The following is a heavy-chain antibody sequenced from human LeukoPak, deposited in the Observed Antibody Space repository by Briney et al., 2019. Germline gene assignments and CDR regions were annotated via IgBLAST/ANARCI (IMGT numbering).Heavy chain of an antibody. V-gene: IGHV5-51*01. CDR2: IYPGDSDT. J-gene: IGHJ4*02. Sequence: GEALQISCKGSGYSFTSYWIGWVRQMPGKGMEWMGIIYPGDSDTRYSPSFQGQVTISADKSISTAYLQWSSLKASDTAMYYCARAERVVNVDYWGQGTLVTVSS. CDR3: ARAERVVNVDY. CDR1: GYSFTSYW. D-gene: IGHD3-3*01.